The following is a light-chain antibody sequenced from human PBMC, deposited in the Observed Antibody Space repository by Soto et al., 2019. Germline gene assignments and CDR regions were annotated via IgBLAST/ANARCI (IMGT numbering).Light chain of an antibody. CDR3: QQRSKWPLT. Sequence: EIVLTQSPATLSLSPGERATLSCRASQSVSSYLAWYQQKPGQAPRLLIYGASNRATGIPARFSGSGSGTDFTLTISSLEPEDFAVYFCQQRSKWPLTFGGGTKVELK. CDR1: QSVSSY. J-gene: IGKJ4*01. CDR2: GAS. V-gene: IGKV3-11*01.